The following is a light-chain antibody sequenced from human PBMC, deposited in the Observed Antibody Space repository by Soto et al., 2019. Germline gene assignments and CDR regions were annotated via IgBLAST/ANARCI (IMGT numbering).Light chain of an antibody. CDR1: QSISSW. J-gene: IGKJ1*01. Sequence: DIYMTQSPSTLSASVGDRVTITCRASQSISSWLAWYQQKPGKAPKLLIYDASSLESGVPSRFSGSGSGTEFTLTISSLQPDDFATYYCQQYNSYSRTFGQGPKV. CDR2: DAS. CDR3: QQYNSYSRT. V-gene: IGKV1-5*01.